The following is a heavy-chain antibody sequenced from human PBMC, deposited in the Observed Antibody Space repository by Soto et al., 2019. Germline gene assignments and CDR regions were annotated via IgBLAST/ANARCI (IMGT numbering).Heavy chain of an antibody. CDR2: INGVGSYL. V-gene: IGHV3-21*02. CDR1: GFTFSSYT. Sequence: EGRLVESGGGLVKPGGSLRISCVASGFTFSSYTMNWVRQAPGKGLEWVSNINGVGSYLYYIDSVQGRFTISRDNAKNTLYLQMNSLRVEDTAVYYGVRVGITLMRGGIRGDHYGLDVWGHGTTGTV. J-gene: IGHJ6*02. CDR3: VRVGITLMRGGIRGDHYGLDV. D-gene: IGHD3-10*01.